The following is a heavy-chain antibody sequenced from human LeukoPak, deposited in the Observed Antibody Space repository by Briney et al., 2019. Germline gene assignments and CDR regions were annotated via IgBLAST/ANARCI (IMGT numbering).Heavy chain of an antibody. V-gene: IGHV3-30*02. CDR3: AKDSLTGTGPYYFDY. J-gene: IGHJ4*02. Sequence: PGGSLRLSCAPSGFTFSSYGLYWVRQAPGKGLEWLAYIRYDGINKYYADSVQGRFTISRDNSKNKVYLQMNSLRAEDTAVYYCAKDSLTGTGPYYFDYWGQGTLVTVSS. D-gene: IGHD3-9*01. CDR1: GFTFSSYG. CDR2: IRYDGINK.